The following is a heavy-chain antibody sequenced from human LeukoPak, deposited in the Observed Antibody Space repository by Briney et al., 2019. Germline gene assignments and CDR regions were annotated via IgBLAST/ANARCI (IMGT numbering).Heavy chain of an antibody. V-gene: IGHV3-21*01. CDR1: GFTFSSYS. J-gene: IGHJ4*02. CDR2: ISSSSSYI. D-gene: IGHD2-15*01. CDR3: ARDRCSGGSCYSGFDY. Sequence: GGSLRLSCAASGFTFSSYSMNWVRQAPGKGLEWVSSISSSSSYIYYADSVKGRFTISRDNAKNSLYPQMNSLRAEDTAVYYCARDRCSGGSCYSGFDYWGQGTLVTVSS.